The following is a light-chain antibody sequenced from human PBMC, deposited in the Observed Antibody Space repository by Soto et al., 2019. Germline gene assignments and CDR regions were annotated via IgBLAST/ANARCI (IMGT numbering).Light chain of an antibody. CDR3: CSYTTSNSRQIV. CDR2: DVS. CDR1: SSDVGGYNY. Sequence: QSALTQPASVSGSPGQSITISCTGTSSDVGGYNYVSWYQQHPGKAPKFMIYDVSNRPSGGSTRFSGSKSGNTASLTISGLQAEDEADYYCCSYTTSNSRQIVFGTGTKLPS. V-gene: IGLV2-14*01. J-gene: IGLJ1*01.